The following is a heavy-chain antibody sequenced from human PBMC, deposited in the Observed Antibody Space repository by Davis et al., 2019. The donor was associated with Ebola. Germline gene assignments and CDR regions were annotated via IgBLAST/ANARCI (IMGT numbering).Heavy chain of an antibody. V-gene: IGHV4-61*05. CDR3: ARGVSDYYYDSSGYYSRLSNFDY. Sequence: SETLSLTCTVSGGSISSSSYYWGWIRQPPGKGLEWIGYIYYSGSTNYNPSLKSRVTISVDTSKNQFSLKLSSVTAADTAVYYCARGVSDYYYDSSGYYSRLSNFDYWGQGTLVTVSS. CDR2: IYYSGST. J-gene: IGHJ4*02. CDR1: GGSISSSSYY. D-gene: IGHD3-22*01.